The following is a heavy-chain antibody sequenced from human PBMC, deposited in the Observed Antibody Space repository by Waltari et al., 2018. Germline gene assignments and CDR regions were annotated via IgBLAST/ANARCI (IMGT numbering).Heavy chain of an antibody. V-gene: IGHV3-7*03. CDR2: VKQDGREK. J-gene: IGHJ3*02. CDR1: GFTFSSYW. D-gene: IGHD3-3*01. CDR3: ARDMSGLDAFDI. Sequence: EVQLVESGGGLVQPGGSLRLSCAASGFTFSSYWMSWVRQAPGKGLEWVANVKQDGREKYDVDSVKGGFTIDRDNAKNSLYLQMNSLRAEDTAGYYFARDMSGLDAFDIWGQGTMVTVSS.